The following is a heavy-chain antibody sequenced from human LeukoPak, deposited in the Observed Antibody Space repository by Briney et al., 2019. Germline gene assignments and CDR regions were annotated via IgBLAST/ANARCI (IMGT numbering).Heavy chain of an antibody. J-gene: IGHJ5*02. CDR2: IYYSGST. Sequence: SETLSLTCTVSGGSISSYYWSWIRQPPGKGLEWIGYIYYSGSTNYNPSLKSRVTISVDTSKNQFSLKLSSVTAADTAVYYCARGGYYDFWSGYPSWFDPWGQGTLVTVSS. CDR1: GGSISSYY. CDR3: ARGGYYDFWSGYPSWFDP. D-gene: IGHD3-3*01. V-gene: IGHV4-59*01.